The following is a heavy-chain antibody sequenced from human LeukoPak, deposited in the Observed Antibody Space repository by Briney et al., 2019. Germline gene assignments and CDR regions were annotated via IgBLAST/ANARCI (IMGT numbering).Heavy chain of an antibody. D-gene: IGHD3-3*01. V-gene: IGHV3-21*01. CDR3: ARDSDVSYDFWSGYYGWYFDY. Sequence: GGSLRLSCAASGFTFSNYSMNWVRQAPGKGLEWVSSISSSSSYIYYADSVKGRFTISRDNAKNSLYLQMNSLRAEDTAVYYCARDSDVSYDFWSGYYGWYFDYWGQGTLVTVSS. J-gene: IGHJ4*02. CDR1: GFTFSNYS. CDR2: ISSSSSYI.